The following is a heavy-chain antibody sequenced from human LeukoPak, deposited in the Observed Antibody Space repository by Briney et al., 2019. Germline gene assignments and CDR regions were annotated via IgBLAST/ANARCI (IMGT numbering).Heavy chain of an antibody. D-gene: IGHD3-10*01. J-gene: IGHJ3*02. CDR1: GFTFSSYG. CDR2: ISGSGGST. CDR3: AKVAALGSLWFRILRGAFDI. Sequence: PGGSLRLSCAASGFTFSSYGMSWVRQAPGKGLEWVSAISGSGGSTYYADSVRGRFTISRDNSKNTLYLQMNSLRAEDTAVYYCAKVAALGSLWFRILRGAFDIWGQGTMVTVSS. V-gene: IGHV3-23*01.